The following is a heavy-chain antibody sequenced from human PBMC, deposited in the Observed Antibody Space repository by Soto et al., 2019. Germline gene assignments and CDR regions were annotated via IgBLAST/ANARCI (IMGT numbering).Heavy chain of an antibody. CDR2: IYYSGST. V-gene: IGHV4-31*03. D-gene: IGHD3-9*01. CDR1: GGSISSGGYY. Sequence: SETLSLTCTVSGGSISSGGYYWSWIRQHPGKGLEWIGYIYYSGSTYYNPSLKSRVTISVDTSKNQFSLKLSSVTAADTAVYYCARHGKFDDILTGYYPAIDYWGQGTLVTVSS. J-gene: IGHJ4*02. CDR3: ARHGKFDDILTGYYPAIDY.